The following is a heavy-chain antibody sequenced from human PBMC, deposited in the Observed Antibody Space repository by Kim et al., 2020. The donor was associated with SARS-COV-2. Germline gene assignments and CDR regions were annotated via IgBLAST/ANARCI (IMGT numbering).Heavy chain of an antibody. V-gene: IGHV4-39*01. J-gene: IGHJ5*02. CDR3: ARLAGRKGSGSPSPEDWFDP. Sequence: RVTISVDTSKNQFSLKLSSVTAADTAVYYCARLAGRKGSGSPSPEDWFDPWGQGTLVTVSS. D-gene: IGHD3-10*01.